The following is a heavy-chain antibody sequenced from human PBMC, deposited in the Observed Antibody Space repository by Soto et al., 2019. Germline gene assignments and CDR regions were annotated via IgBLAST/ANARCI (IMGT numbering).Heavy chain of an antibody. CDR1: GGTFSSYA. J-gene: IGHJ6*02. CDR3: ASRTGIAAREYYYYYYGMDV. CDR2: IIPIFGTA. Sequence: GASVKVSCKASGGTFSSYAISWVRQAPGQGLEWMGGIIPIFGTANYAKKFQGRVTITADESTSTAYMELSSLRSEDTAVYYCASRTGIAAREYYYYYYGMDVWGQGTTVTVSS. D-gene: IGHD6-6*01. V-gene: IGHV1-69*13.